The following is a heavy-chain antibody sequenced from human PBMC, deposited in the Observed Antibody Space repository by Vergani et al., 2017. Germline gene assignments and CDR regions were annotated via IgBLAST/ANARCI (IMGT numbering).Heavy chain of an antibody. CDR3: ARVGRYGNYFDY. D-gene: IGHD5-18*01. V-gene: IGHV3-21*01. J-gene: IGHJ4*02. CDR2: ISSSSSYI. Sequence: EVQLVESGGGLVKPGGSLRLSCAASGFTFSSYSMNWVRQAPGKGLEWVSSISSSSSYIYYADSVKGRFTISRDNAKNSLYLQMNSLRAEDTAVYYCARVGRYGNYFDYWGQGTLVTVSS. CDR1: GFTFSSYS.